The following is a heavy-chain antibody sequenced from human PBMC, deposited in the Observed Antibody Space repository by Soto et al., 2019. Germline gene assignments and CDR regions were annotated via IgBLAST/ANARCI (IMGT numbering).Heavy chain of an antibody. Sequence: EVQLVESGGGLVQPGRSLRLSCAASGFIFDDYAMHWFRQAPGQGLEWVSGISWNSGSIGYADSVKGRFTISRDNAKNSLYLQMNSLRPEDTALYYCARDRDYSFWSGNYDRWGQGTLVTVSS. CDR3: ARDRDYSFWSGNYDR. CDR1: GFIFDDYA. V-gene: IGHV3-9*01. D-gene: IGHD3-3*01. CDR2: ISWNSGSI. J-gene: IGHJ5*02.